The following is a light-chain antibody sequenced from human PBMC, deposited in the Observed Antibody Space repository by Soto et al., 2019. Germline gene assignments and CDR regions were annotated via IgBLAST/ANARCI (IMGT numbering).Light chain of an antibody. V-gene: IGLV1-36*01. J-gene: IGLJ3*02. CDR3: AAWDNSLNGWV. CDR2: YDD. Sequence: QSVLTQPPSLSEAPRQRVTISCSGSRSNIGENAVNWYQQFPGKAPKLLIYYDDLLPSGVSDRFSGSKSGTSASLAISGLQCEDEADYYCAAWDNSLNGWVFGGGTKLTVL. CDR1: RSNIGENA.